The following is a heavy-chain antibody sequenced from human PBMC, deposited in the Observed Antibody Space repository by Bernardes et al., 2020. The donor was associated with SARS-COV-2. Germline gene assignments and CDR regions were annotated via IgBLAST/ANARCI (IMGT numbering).Heavy chain of an antibody. D-gene: IGHD3-10*01. CDR1: GFTFSSYA. Sequence: GGSLRLSCAASGFTFSSYAMSWVRQAPGKGLEWVSAISGSGGSTYYADSVKGRFTISRDNSKNTLYLQMNSLRAEDTAVYYCAKVAAFGELLVYYYYGMDVWGQGTTVTVSS. CDR3: AKVAAFGELLVYYYYGMDV. V-gene: IGHV3-23*01. J-gene: IGHJ6*02. CDR2: ISGSGGST.